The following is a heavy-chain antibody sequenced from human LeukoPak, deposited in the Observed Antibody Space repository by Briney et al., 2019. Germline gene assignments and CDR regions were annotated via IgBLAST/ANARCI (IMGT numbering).Heavy chain of an antibody. CDR1: GYTFTIYE. D-gene: IGHD1-26*01. Sequence: ASVKVSCTASGYTFTIYEINWVRQAAGQGLEWMGWMNPKTGNTRYAQKFQGRVTMTRDTSINTAYMEMSSLRSEDTAVYYCAKAGIVARVNADWFDPWGQGTLVTVSS. CDR3: AKAGIVARVNADWFDP. CDR2: MNPKTGNT. J-gene: IGHJ5*02. V-gene: IGHV1-8*01.